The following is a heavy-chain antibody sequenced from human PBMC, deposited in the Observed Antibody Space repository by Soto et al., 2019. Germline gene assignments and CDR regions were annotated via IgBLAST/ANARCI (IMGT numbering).Heavy chain of an antibody. CDR3: ARERNVLRFLEWLLYKYGMDV. CDR1: GGTFSSYA. Sequence: SVKVSCKAAGGTFSSYAISWVRQAPGQGLEWMGGIIPIFGTANYAQKFQGRVTITADESTCTAYMELSSLRSEDTAVYYCARERNVLRFLEWLLYKYGMDVWGQGTTVTVSS. CDR2: IIPIFGTA. V-gene: IGHV1-69*13. J-gene: IGHJ6*02. D-gene: IGHD3-3*01.